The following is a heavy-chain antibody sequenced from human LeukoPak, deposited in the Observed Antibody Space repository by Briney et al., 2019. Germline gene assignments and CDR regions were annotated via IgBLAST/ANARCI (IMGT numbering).Heavy chain of an antibody. V-gene: IGHV3-48*03. Sequence: PGGSLRLSCAASGFTFSSYEMNWVRQAPGKGLEWVSYISSSGSTIYYADSVKGRFTISRDNAKNSLYLQMNSLRAEDTAVYYCASRIAAAHNYWGQGTLVTVSS. CDR2: ISSSGSTI. D-gene: IGHD6-13*01. J-gene: IGHJ4*02. CDR1: GFTFSSYE. CDR3: ASRIAAAHNY.